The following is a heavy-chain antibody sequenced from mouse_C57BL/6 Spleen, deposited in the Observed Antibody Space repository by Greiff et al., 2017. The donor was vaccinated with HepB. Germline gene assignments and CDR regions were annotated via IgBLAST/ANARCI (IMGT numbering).Heavy chain of an antibody. V-gene: IGHV14-3*01. CDR1: GFNIKNTY. J-gene: IGHJ4*01. D-gene: IGHD1-1*01. Sequence: EVKLVESVAELVRPGASVKLSCTASGFNIKNTYMHWVKQRPEQGLEWIGRIDPANGNTKYAPKFQGKATITADTSSNTAYLQLSSLTSEDTAIYYGARAWTTVVARYAMDYWGQGTSVTVSS. CDR2: IDPANGNT. CDR3: ARAWTTVVARYAMDY.